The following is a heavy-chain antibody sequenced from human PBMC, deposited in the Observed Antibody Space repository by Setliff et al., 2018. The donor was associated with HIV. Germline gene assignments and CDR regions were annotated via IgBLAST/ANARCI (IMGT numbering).Heavy chain of an antibody. J-gene: IGHJ6*02. Sequence: LRLSCVASGFSINNYDMNWVRQAPGRGLEWISHISSSGNTIYYADSVRGRFTISRDNAKNSLYLQMIGLRAEDTAVYYCAKVPLFVVVPAALGGMDVWGQGTTVTVSS. CDR3: AKVPLFVVVPAALGGMDV. CDR2: ISSSGNTI. CDR1: GFSINNYD. V-gene: IGHV3-48*03. D-gene: IGHD2-2*01.